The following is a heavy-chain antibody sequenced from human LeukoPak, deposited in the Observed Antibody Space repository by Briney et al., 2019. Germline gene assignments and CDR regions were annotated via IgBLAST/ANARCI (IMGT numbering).Heavy chain of an antibody. J-gene: IGHJ4*02. V-gene: IGHV1-3*01. D-gene: IGHD3-10*01. CDR3: ARYTYYYGSGSFSPSFDY. CDR2: INAGNGNT. Sequence: GASVKVSCKASGYTFTSYAMHWVRQAPGQRLEWMGWINAGNGNTKYSQKFQGRVTITRDTSASTAYMELSSLRSEDTAVYYCARYTYYYGSGSFSPSFDYWGQGTLVTVSS. CDR1: GYTFTSYA.